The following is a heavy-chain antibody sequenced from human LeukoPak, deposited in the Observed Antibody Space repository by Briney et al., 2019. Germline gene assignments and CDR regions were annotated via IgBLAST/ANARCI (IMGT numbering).Heavy chain of an antibody. CDR1: GFTFSSNG. J-gene: IGHJ6*03. D-gene: IGHD6-25*01. Sequence: GGSLRLSCAASGFTFSSNGMNWVRQAPGKGLEWVSYISATGGTIYYADSVKGRFTISRDNAKNSLYLQMNSLRADDTAVYYCARFAAGGSYYYYMDVWGKGTTVAVSS. CDR2: ISATGGTI. V-gene: IGHV3-48*03. CDR3: ARFAAGGSYYYYMDV.